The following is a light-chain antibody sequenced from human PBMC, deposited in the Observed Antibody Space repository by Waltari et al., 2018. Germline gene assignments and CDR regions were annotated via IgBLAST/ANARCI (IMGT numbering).Light chain of an antibody. CDR2: DVT. V-gene: IGLV2-11*01. CDR1: SSDVGGYNY. Sequence: QSALTQPRSVSGSPGQSVAISCTGTSSDVGGYNYVSWYQQHPGKAPKLMIYDVTKRPSGVPDGFSGSKSGNTASLTISGLQADDEADYYCCSYAGPFGGGTKLTVL. J-gene: IGLJ2*01. CDR3: CSYAGP.